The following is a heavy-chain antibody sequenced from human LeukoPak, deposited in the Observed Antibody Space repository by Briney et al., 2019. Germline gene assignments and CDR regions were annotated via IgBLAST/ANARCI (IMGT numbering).Heavy chain of an antibody. J-gene: IGHJ5*02. CDR3: ARDSCGGDCLRWFDP. V-gene: IGHV3-30-3*01. CDR1: GFTFSSYA. CDR2: ISYDGSNK. Sequence: GRSLRLSCAASGFTFSSYAMHWARQAPGKGLEWVAVISYDGSNKYYADSVKGRFTISRDNSKNTLYLQMNSLRAEDTAVYYCARDSCGGDCLRWFDPWGREPWSPSPQ. D-gene: IGHD2-21*02.